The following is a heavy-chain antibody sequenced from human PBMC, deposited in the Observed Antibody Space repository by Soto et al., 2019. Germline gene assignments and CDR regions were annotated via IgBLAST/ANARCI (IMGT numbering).Heavy chain of an antibody. V-gene: IGHV1-3*01. CDR3: ARDLLSYSSRPYGMDV. D-gene: IGHD6-13*01. CDR2: INAGNGNT. CDR1: GYTFTSYA. Sequence: GASVKVSCKASGYTFTSYAMHWVRQAPGQRLEWMGWINAGNGNTKYSQKFQGRVTITRDTSTSTAYMELRSLRSDDTAVYYCARDLLSYSSRPYGMDVWGQGTTVTVSS. J-gene: IGHJ6*02.